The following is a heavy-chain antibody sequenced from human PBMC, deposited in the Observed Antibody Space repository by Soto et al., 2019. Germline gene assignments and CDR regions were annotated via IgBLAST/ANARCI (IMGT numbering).Heavy chain of an antibody. CDR2: ISGGGSNT. D-gene: IGHD4-4*01. CDR1: GFPFSSYV. J-gene: IGHJ4*02. CDR3: AKDSNKYSSSLRGRYFDY. V-gene: IGHV3-23*01. Sequence: GGSLRLSCAASGFPFSSYVMSWVRQAPGKGLEWVSGISGGGSNTFYADYVKGRFTISRDNSKNTLLLQMNSLGAEDTAVYYCAKDSNKYSSSLRGRYFDYWGQGNAVTASS.